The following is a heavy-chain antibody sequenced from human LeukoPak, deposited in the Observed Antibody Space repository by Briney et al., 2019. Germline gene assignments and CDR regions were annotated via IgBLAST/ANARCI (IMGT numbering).Heavy chain of an antibody. Sequence: GGSLRLSCAASGFTFSSYAMHWVRQAPGKGLEWVAVISYDGSNKYYADSVKGRFTISRDNSKNTLYLQMNRLRAEDTAVYYCARTADSSGWYGPRFDYWGQGTLVTVSS. J-gene: IGHJ4*02. CDR2: ISYDGSNK. CDR3: ARTADSSGWYGPRFDY. V-gene: IGHV3-30-3*01. CDR1: GFTFSSYA. D-gene: IGHD6-19*01.